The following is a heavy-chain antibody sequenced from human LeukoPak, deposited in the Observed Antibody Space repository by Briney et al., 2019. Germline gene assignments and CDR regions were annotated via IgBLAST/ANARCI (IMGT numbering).Heavy chain of an antibody. V-gene: IGHV4-59*01. Sequence: SETLSLTCTVSGGSINNYYWNWIRQPPGKGLEWIGYMSYSGNTYYNPSLTSRVTISVDMSKNQFYLQMSSVTAADTAVYYCARDEYGGPFDYWGQGALVTVSS. CDR3: ARDEYGGPFDY. D-gene: IGHD4/OR15-4a*01. CDR2: MSYSGNT. J-gene: IGHJ4*02. CDR1: GGSINNYY.